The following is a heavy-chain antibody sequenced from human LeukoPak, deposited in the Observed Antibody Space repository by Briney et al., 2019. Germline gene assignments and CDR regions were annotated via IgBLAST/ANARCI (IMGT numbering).Heavy chain of an antibody. J-gene: IGHJ4*02. V-gene: IGHV5-51*01. D-gene: IGHD4-17*01. Sequence: GESLKISCKGSGYRSTTYWIAWVRQMPGKGLEWMGIIYPGDSDTRYSPSFQGQVTISADKSINTAYLRWSSLKASDTAMYYCARRASGDQNFDYWGQGTLVTVSS. CDR3: ARRASGDQNFDY. CDR2: IYPGDSDT. CDR1: GYRSTTYW.